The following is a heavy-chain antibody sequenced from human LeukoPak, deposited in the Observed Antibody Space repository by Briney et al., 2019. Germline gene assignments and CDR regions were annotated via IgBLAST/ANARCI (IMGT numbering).Heavy chain of an antibody. D-gene: IGHD5-24*01. CDR1: GFTFSSYS. Sequence: GGSLRLSCAASGFTFSSYSMNWVRQAPGKGLEWVSSISSSSSYIYYADSVKGRFSIYRDNSKNTLYLQMNSLRAEDTALYYCAKDQNAYNYVFDYWGQGTLVTVSS. V-gene: IGHV3-21*04. CDR3: AKDQNAYNYVFDY. CDR2: ISSSSSYI. J-gene: IGHJ4*02.